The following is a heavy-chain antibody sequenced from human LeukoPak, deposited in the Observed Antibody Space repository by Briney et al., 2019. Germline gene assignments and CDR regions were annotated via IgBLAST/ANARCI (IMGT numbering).Heavy chain of an antibody. CDR2: IYHSGST. CDR3: ARGGTMIVVVEGGFDY. V-gene: IGHV4-39*07. Sequence: SETLSLTCTVSGGSISSGNYYWGWIRQPPGKGLEWFGSIYHSGSTYYNPSLKSRVTISVDTSKNQFSLKLSSVTAADTAVYYCARGGTMIVVVEGGFDYWGQGTLVTVSS. J-gene: IGHJ4*02. D-gene: IGHD3-22*01. CDR1: GGSISSGNYY.